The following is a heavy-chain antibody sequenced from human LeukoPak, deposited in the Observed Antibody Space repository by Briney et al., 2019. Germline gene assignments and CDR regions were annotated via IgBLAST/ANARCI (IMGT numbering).Heavy chain of an antibody. CDR2: INHSGST. V-gene: IGHV4-34*01. D-gene: IGHD3-10*01. CDR1: GGSFSGHY. Sequence: SETLSLTCAVYGGSFSGHYWSWIRQPPGKGLEWIGEINHSGSTNYNPSLKSRVTISVDTSKNQFSLKLSSVTAADTAVYYCASPGGWFDPWGQGTLVTVSS. CDR3: ASPGGWFDP. J-gene: IGHJ5*02.